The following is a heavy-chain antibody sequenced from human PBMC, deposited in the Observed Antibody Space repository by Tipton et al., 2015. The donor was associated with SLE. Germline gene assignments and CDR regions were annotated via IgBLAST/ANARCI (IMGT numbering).Heavy chain of an antibody. CDR2: IYYSGST. CDR3: ARWAGPTVNFDY. V-gene: IGHV4-59*01. J-gene: IGHJ4*02. D-gene: IGHD4-11*01. Sequence: TLSLTCTVSGGSISSYYWSWIRQPPGKGLEWIGHIYYSGSTNYNPSLKSRVTISVDTSKNQFSLELSSVTAADTAVYYCARWAGPTVNFDYWGQGTLVTVSS. CDR1: GGSISSYY.